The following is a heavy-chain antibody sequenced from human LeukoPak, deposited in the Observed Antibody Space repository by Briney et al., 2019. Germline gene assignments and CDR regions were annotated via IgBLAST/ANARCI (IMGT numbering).Heavy chain of an antibody. CDR2: FIPIFGTA. CDR3: ASYAGAYCGGDCYPPAAY. D-gene: IGHD2-21*01. V-gene: IGHV1-69*13. Sequence: SVKVSCKASGGTFSSYAISWLRQAPGQGFDWLGGFIPIFGTANYAQKFQGRVTITADESTNTAYMDLSSLRSEDTAVYYCASYAGAYCGGDCYPPAAYWGQGTLVTVSS. J-gene: IGHJ4*02. CDR1: GGTFSSYA.